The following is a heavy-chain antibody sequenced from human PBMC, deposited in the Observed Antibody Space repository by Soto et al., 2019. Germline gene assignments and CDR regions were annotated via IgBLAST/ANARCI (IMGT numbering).Heavy chain of an antibody. V-gene: IGHV3-11*04. CDR1: GFTFNDHY. CDR2: ISNTGRII. CDR3: ARDLPVCFGVVTTFDS. J-gene: IGHJ4*02. Sequence: PAGSLTLSCAASGFTFNDHYMSWIRQPPGKGLEWISYISNTGRIIDYADSVKGRFIISRDNAKNSLYLQLNSLRAEDTAVYYCARDLPVCFGVVTTFDSWGQGTLVTVSS. D-gene: IGHD3-3*01.